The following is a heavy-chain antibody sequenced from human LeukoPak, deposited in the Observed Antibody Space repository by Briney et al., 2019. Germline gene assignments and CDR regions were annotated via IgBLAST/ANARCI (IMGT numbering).Heavy chain of an antibody. J-gene: IGHJ3*02. CDR3: ARPQHSESSYDAFDI. D-gene: IGHD1-26*01. Sequence: GESLKISCKGSGYSFTNYWIGWVRQMPGKGLEWMGIIYPVRYSPSFQGQVTISADKSISTAYLQCSSLKASDTAMYYCARPQHSESSYDAFDIWGQGTMVTVSS. CDR1: GYSFTNYW. V-gene: IGHV5-51*01. CDR2: IYPV.